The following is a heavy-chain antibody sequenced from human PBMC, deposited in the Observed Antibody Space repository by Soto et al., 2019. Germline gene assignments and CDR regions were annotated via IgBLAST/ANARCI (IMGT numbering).Heavy chain of an antibody. CDR2: VNPSGGHT. CDR3: ARGGHVVVVTAALDY. CDR1: GDTFTDYY. Sequence: QVQLMQSGAEVKKPGASVKVSCKASGDTFTDYYIHWVRQAPGPGLEWMGTVNPSGGHTTYAQHFLGRVTMTRDTSTSTLYMERTSLTSDDTAVYYCARGGHVVVVTAALDYWGQGTLVTVSS. D-gene: IGHD2-21*02. J-gene: IGHJ4*02. V-gene: IGHV1-46*01.